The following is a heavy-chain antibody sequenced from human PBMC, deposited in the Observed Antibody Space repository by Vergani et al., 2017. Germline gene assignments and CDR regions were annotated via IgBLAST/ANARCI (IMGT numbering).Heavy chain of an antibody. CDR3: TTDLYSGYDYYYYYGMDV. Sequence: EVQLLESGGGLVQPGGSLRLSCAASGFTFSSYAMSWVRQAPGKGLEWVSAISGSGGSTYYADSVKGRFTISRDNSKNTLYLQMNSLRAEDTAVYYCTTDLYSGYDYYYYYGMDVWGQGTTVTVSS. D-gene: IGHD5-12*01. V-gene: IGHV3-23*01. CDR2: ISGSGGST. J-gene: IGHJ6*02. CDR1: GFTFSSYA.